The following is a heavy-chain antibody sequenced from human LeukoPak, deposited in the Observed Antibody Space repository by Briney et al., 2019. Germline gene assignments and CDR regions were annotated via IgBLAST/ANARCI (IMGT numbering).Heavy chain of an antibody. Sequence: KTGGSLRLSCAASGFSFSRYSMNWVRQAPGKGLEWIGTIYYSGSTYYNPSLKSRVTISVDTSKTQFSLKLSSVTAADTAVYYCARRLGSSSHFDYWGQGTLVTVSS. CDR3: ARRLGSSSHFDY. J-gene: IGHJ4*02. CDR1: GFSFSRYS. D-gene: IGHD6-6*01. V-gene: IGHV4-39*01. CDR2: IYYSGST.